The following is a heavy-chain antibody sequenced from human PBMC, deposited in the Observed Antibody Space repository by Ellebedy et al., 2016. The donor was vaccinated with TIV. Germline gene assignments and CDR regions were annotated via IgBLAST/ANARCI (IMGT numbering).Heavy chain of an antibody. D-gene: IGHD2-21*01. J-gene: IGHJ4*02. CDR1: GFTFSSYG. Sequence: GESLKISCAASGFTFSSYGMHWVRQAPGKGLEWVAVIWYDGSNKYYADSVKGRFTISRDNSKNTLYLQMNSLRAEDTAVYYCARARVTYCGPLGYWGQGTLVTVSS. V-gene: IGHV3-33*01. CDR3: ARARVTYCGPLGY. CDR2: IWYDGSNK.